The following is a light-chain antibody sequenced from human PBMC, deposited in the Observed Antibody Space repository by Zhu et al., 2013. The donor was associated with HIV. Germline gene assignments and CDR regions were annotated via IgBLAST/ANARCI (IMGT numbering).Light chain of an antibody. CDR2: GKN. Sequence: SSELTQDPAVSVALGQTVRITCQGDSLRSYYVSWYQQKPGQAPVLVIYGKNNRPSGIPERFSGSNSGNTATLTISRVEAGDEADYYCQVWDTTSDHWVFGGGTKLAVL. CDR1: SLRSYY. J-gene: IGLJ3*02. V-gene: IGLV3-19*01. CDR3: QVWDTTSDHWV.